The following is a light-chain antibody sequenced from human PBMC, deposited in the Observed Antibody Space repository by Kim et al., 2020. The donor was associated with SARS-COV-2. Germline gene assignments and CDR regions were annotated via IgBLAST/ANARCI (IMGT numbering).Light chain of an antibody. CDR2: QDS. CDR1: KLGDKY. J-gene: IGLJ3*02. V-gene: IGLV3-1*01. CDR3: QAWDSSTAV. Sequence: VSPGQTASITCSGDKLGDKYACWYQQKPGQSPVLVIYQDSKRPSGIPERFSGSNSGNTATLTISGTQAMDVADYYCQAWDSSTAVFGGGTQLTVL.